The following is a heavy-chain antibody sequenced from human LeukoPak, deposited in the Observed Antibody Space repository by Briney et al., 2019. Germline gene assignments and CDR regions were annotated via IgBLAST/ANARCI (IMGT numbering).Heavy chain of an antibody. CDR3: ARDNSVGDIAWWFDP. V-gene: IGHV1-18*01. CDR1: GYTFTSYG. Sequence: GASVKVSCKASGYTFTSYGISWVRQAPGQGLEWMGWISAYNGNTNYAQKLQGRVTMTTDTSTSTAYMELSSLTSEDTAVYYCARDNSVGDIAWWFDPWGQGTLVTVSS. D-gene: IGHD3-16*02. J-gene: IGHJ5*02. CDR2: ISAYNGNT.